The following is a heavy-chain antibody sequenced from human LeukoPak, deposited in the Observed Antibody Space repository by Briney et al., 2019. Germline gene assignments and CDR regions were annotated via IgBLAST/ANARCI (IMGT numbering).Heavy chain of an antibody. CDR3: ARGTSWYIDY. CDR1: GFSFSDYY. CDR2: ISSGGTTI. D-gene: IGHD6-13*01. Sequence: GESLRLSCAASGFSFSDYYMSWIRQAPGKGLEWVSYISSGGTTIYQADSVKGRFTISRDNAKNTLYLQMNSLRAEDTTVYYCARGTSWYIDYWGQGTLVTVSS. V-gene: IGHV3-11*04. J-gene: IGHJ4*02.